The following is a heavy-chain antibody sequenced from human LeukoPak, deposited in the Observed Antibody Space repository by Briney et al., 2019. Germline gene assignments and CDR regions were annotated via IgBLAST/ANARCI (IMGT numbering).Heavy chain of an antibody. Sequence: GGSLRLSCAASGFTFDDYAIHWVRQAPGKCLEWVSLISGDGGSTYYADSVKGRFTISRVNSKNSLYLQMNSLRTEDTALYYCAKTRGNFYYYVMDVWGQGTTVTVSS. CDR2: ISGDGGST. V-gene: IGHV3-43*02. CDR1: GFTFDDYA. J-gene: IGHJ6*02. CDR3: AKTRGNFYYYVMDV. D-gene: IGHD3-10*01.